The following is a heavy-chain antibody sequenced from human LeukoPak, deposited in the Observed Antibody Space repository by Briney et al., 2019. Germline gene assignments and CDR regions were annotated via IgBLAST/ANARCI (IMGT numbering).Heavy chain of an antibody. J-gene: IGHJ6*02. Sequence: PGGSLRLSCAASGFTFSSYAMHWVRQAPGKGLEWVSAISGSGGSTYYADSVKGRFTISRDNSKNTLYLQMNSLRAEDTAVYYCAKEDDFWSGYLTYYYYYGMDVWGQGTTVTVSS. CDR3: AKEDDFWSGYLTYYYYYGMDV. D-gene: IGHD3-3*01. CDR1: GFTFSSYA. V-gene: IGHV3-23*01. CDR2: ISGSGGST.